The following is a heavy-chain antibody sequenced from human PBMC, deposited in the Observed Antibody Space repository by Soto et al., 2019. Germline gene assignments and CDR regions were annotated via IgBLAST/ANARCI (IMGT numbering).Heavy chain of an antibody. D-gene: IGHD3-10*01. J-gene: IGHJ4*02. Sequence: QVQLVQSGAEVKKPGASVKVSCKVSGYTLTELSMHWVRQAPGKGLEWMGGFDPEDGETIYAQKFQGRVNMTEDTSTDTAYMELSSLRSEDTAVYYCATIGKWGYYYGSGSYYRFDYWGQGTLVTVSS. CDR3: ATIGKWGYYYGSGSYYRFDY. V-gene: IGHV1-24*01. CDR1: GYTLTELS. CDR2: FDPEDGET.